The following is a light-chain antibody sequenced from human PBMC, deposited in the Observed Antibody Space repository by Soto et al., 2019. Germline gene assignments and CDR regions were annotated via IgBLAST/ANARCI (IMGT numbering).Light chain of an antibody. CDR1: QSVSSN. J-gene: IGKJ2*01. V-gene: IGKV3-15*01. CDR3: QQYNNGPPYT. Sequence: EIVMTQSPATLSVYPGERATLSCRASQSVSSNFAWYQPKPGQDPKPLLYGASTSATGIPARFSGSWSRTEFTLTISSRQSEDFAVNYCQQYNNGPPYTFGQGTKLEIK. CDR2: GAS.